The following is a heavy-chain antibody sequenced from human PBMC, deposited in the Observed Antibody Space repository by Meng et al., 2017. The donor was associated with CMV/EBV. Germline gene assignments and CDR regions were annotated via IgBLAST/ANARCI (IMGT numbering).Heavy chain of an antibody. CDR2: INPVSGGT. CDR1: GYTFTGYY. Sequence: ASVKVSCKASGYTFTGYYVHWVRQAPGQGLEWMGWINPVSGGTNYAQKFQGRVTMTSDTSISTAYMDLSRLRYDDTAVYYCARIHGKPEYSSPGYWGQGTLVTVSS. D-gene: IGHD6-6*01. CDR3: ARIHGKPEYSSPGY. V-gene: IGHV1-2*02. J-gene: IGHJ4*02.